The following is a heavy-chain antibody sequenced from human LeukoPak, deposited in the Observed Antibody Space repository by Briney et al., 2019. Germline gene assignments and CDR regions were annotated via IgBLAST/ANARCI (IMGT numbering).Heavy chain of an antibody. Sequence: GGSLRLSCAASGFTFDDYGMSWVRQAPGKGLEWVSGINWNGGSTGYADSVKGRFSISRDDLKNTLYLQMTNLRAEDTAVYYCAKDGAWLRFDDWGQGILVTVSS. CDR2: INWNGGST. CDR1: GFTFDDYG. CDR3: AKDGAWLRFDD. V-gene: IGHV3-20*04. J-gene: IGHJ4*02. D-gene: IGHD5-12*01.